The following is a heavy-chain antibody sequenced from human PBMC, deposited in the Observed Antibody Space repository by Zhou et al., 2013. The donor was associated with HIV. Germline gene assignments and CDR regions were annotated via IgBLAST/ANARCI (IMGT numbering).Heavy chain of an antibody. D-gene: IGHD3-22*01. CDR2: INPDSGGT. V-gene: IGHV1-2*02. Sequence: QVQLVQSGAEVKKPGASVKVSCKASGYTFTGYYIHWVRQAPGQGLEWMGWINPDSGGTNYAQKFQGRVTMTRDTSTTTAYMELSRLRSDDTAVYYCARGTDSHYYYYYYMDVWGKGPRSPSP. CDR3: ARGTDSHYYYYYYMDV. CDR1: GYTFTGYY. J-gene: IGHJ6*03.